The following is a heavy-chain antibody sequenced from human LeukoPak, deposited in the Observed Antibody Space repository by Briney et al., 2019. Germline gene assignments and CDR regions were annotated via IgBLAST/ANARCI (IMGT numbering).Heavy chain of an antibody. V-gene: IGHV3-23*01. CDR2: IRGGSDGT. CDR1: GFTFSSDA. Sequence: GRSLRLFCAASGFTFSSDAMSWVPEVLGKGQEWVSTIRGGSDGTYYADSVKGRFTISRDNANNSLYLQMNSLRAEDTAVYYCARGHYGLDVWGQGTTVTVSS. CDR3: ARGHYGLDV. J-gene: IGHJ6*02.